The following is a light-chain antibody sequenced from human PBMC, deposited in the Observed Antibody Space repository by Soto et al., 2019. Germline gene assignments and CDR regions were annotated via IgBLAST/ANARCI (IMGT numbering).Light chain of an antibody. CDR2: KAS. J-gene: IGKJ1*01. Sequence: DIQMPQSPSTLSGSVGDRVTITCRASQTISSWLAWYQQKPGKAPKLLIYKASTLKSGVPSRFSGSGSGTEFTLTISSLQPDDFATYYCQQYNSYSEAFGQGTKVELK. CDR1: QTISSW. CDR3: QQYNSYSEA. V-gene: IGKV1-5*03.